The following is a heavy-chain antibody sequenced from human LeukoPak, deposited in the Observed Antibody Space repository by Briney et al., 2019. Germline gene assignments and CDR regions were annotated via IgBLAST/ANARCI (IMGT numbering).Heavy chain of an antibody. CDR3: AAALSDDSAYDYIWGSYPGGAFDI. D-gene: IGHD3-16*02. J-gene: IGHJ3*02. Sequence: SETLSLTCTVSGGSISSYYWSWIRQPPGKGLEWIGYIYYSGSTNYNPSLKSRVTISVDTSKNQFSLKLSSVTAADTAVYYCAAALSDDSAYDYIWGSYPGGAFDIWGQGTVVTVSS. CDR1: GGSISSYY. V-gene: IGHV4-59*01. CDR2: IYYSGST.